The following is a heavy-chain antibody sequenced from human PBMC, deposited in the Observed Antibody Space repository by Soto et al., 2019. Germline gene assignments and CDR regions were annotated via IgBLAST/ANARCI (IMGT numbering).Heavy chain of an antibody. CDR1: GCTFSIYG. Sequence: SVKVSCKASGCTFSIYGISRVCQDPEPGLEWMGGIRPIFVTANYAQKFQGRVTITADETTTTAYTELSSLRSEDTDGYYCARVSYYDSCAYDYGTNLDYWRQGTVVTVSS. J-gene: IGHJ4*02. D-gene: IGHD3-22*01. CDR3: ARVSYYDSCAYDYGTNLDY. V-gene: IGHV1-69*13. CDR2: IRPIFVTA.